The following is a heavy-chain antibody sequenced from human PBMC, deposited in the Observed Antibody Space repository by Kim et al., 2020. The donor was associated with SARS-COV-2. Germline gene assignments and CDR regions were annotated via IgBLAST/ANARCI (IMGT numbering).Heavy chain of an antibody. D-gene: IGHD7-27*01. CDR2: GST. Sequence: GSTNYNPSLKSRITISVDTAKNQFSLKLSSVTAADTAVYYCASPWGSGDYWGQGTLVTVSS. J-gene: IGHJ4*02. CDR3: ASPWGSGDY. V-gene: IGHV4-34*01.